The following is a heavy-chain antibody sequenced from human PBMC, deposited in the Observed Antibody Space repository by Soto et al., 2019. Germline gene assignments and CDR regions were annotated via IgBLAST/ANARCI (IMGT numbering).Heavy chain of an antibody. CDR2: INHSGST. Sequence: LETLSLTCAVYGVSFSGYYWILIRQPPGKGLEWIGEINHSGSTNYNPSLKSRVTISVDTSKNQFSLKLSSVTAADTAVYYCARSGAAAGHRPFYYYYYYMDVWGKGTTVTVSS. CDR3: ARSGAAAGHRPFYYYYYYMDV. J-gene: IGHJ6*03. D-gene: IGHD6-13*01. V-gene: IGHV4-34*01. CDR1: GVSFSGYY.